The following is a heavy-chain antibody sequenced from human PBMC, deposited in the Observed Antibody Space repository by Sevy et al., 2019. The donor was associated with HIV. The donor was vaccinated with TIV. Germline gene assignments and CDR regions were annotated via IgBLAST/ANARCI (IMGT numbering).Heavy chain of an antibody. Sequence: GGSLRLSCAASGFTFSSYAMHWVRQAPGKGLQWVAVISYDGSKKFYADSVKGRFTISRDNAKNSLYLHMNSLRAEDTAVYYCARGDYYGSLYYFDYWGPGTLVTVSS. V-gene: IGHV3-30-3*01. CDR1: GFTFSSYA. CDR2: ISYDGSKK. CDR3: ARGDYYGSLYYFDY. J-gene: IGHJ4*02. D-gene: IGHD3-10*01.